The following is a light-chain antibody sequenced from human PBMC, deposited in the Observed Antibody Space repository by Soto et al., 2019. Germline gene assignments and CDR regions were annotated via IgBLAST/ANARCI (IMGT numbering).Light chain of an antibody. CDR2: EVS. J-gene: IGLJ1*01. CDR3: SSFTSAYTFV. Sequence: QSALTQPASVSGSPGQSITISCTGTSSDVGAYNYVSWYQHHPDKAPKLMIFEVSDRPSGVSNRFSGSKSGNTASLTISGLQTQDEADYYCSSFTSAYTFVFGTGTKLTVL. V-gene: IGLV2-14*01. CDR1: SSDVGAYNY.